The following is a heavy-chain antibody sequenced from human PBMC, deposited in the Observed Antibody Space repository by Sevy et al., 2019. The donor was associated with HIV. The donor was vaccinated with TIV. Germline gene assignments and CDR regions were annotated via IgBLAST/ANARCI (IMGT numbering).Heavy chain of an antibody. J-gene: IGHJ6*04. CDR1: RFTFSSYW. CDR2: IKEDGSDK. Sequence: GESLKISCAASRFTFSSYWMNWVRQAPGKGLEWVANIKEDGSDKYYVDSVKGRFTISRDNAQNSLYLEMNSLRAEDTAVYYCARWDVWGKGTTVTVSS. CDR3: ARWDV. V-gene: IGHV3-7*01.